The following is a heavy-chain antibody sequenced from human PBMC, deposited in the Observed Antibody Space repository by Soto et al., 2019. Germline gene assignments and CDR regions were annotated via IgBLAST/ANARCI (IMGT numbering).Heavy chain of an antibody. J-gene: IGHJ3*02. D-gene: IGHD6-19*01. CDR1: GFVFSSYA. CDR2: IIGSGTTA. CDR3: AKTTDGWFSAFEI. V-gene: IGHV3-23*01. Sequence: GGSLRLSCAASGFVFSSYAMSWVRQAPGKGLEWVSAIIGSGTTAYYADSVKGRFIFSRDNPKNTMYLQMNSLRAEDTAVYFCAKTTDGWFSAFEIWGQGTVVTVSS.